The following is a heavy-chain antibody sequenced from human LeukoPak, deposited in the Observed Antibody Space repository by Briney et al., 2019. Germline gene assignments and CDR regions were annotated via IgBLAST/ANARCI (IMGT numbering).Heavy chain of an antibody. J-gene: IGHJ6*02. V-gene: IGHV3-7*05. Sequence: GGSLRLSCAASGFSLSSYWMSWVRQAPGKGLEWVAMIKPDGSEKYYVDSVKGLFTISRDNAKNSLYLQMTSLRAEDTAVYYCTRDASGDTNSGPRMDVWGQGTTVTVSS. D-gene: IGHD1-26*01. CDR3: TRDASGDTNSGPRMDV. CDR2: IKPDGSEK. CDR1: GFSLSSYW.